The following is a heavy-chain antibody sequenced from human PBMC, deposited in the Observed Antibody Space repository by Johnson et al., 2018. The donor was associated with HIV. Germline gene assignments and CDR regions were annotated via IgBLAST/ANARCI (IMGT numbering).Heavy chain of an antibody. D-gene: IGHD5-12*01. Sequence: QVQLVEYGGGVVQPGRSLRLSCAASGFTFSSYGMHWVRQAPGKGLEWVAVIWYDGSNEYYADSLKGRFTISRDNSKNTLYLQMNSLRAEDTAGYYCARESRATIECGAFDIWGSGTMVTVSS. CDR3: ARESRATIECGAFDI. J-gene: IGHJ3*02. CDR2: IWYDGSNE. V-gene: IGHV3-33*01. CDR1: GFTFSSYG.